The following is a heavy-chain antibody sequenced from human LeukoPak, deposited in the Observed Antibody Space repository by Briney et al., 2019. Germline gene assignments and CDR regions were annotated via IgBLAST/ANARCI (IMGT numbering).Heavy chain of an antibody. J-gene: IGHJ4*02. CDR1: GYTFTGYY. CDR2: INPNNGGT. Sequence: GASVKVSCKASGYTFTGYYMHWVRQAPGQGLEWMGWINPNNGGTNYAQKFQGRVTMTRDTSISTAYMELSRLRSDDTAVYYCARDLYDILTGSKVDYWGQGTLVTVSS. V-gene: IGHV1-2*02. CDR3: ARDLYDILTGSKVDY. D-gene: IGHD3-9*01.